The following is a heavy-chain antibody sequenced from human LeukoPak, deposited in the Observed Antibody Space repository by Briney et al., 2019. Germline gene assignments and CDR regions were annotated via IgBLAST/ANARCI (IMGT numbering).Heavy chain of an antibody. Sequence: GGSLRLSCAASGFTFSRYGMHGVRQAPGKGLEWVAVISYDGSNKYYADSVKGRFTISRDNSKNTLYLHMNSLRAEDTAVYYCAKDMQQQLVYDAFDIWGQGTMVTVSS. CDR3: AKDMQQQLVYDAFDI. D-gene: IGHD6-13*01. V-gene: IGHV3-30*18. CDR2: ISYDGSNK. CDR1: GFTFSRYG. J-gene: IGHJ3*02.